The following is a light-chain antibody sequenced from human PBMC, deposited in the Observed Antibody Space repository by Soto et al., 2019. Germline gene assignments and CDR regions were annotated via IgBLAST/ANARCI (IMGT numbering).Light chain of an antibody. Sequence: QSALTQPRSGSGSPGQSVTISCTGTSSDVGGYNYVSWYQQHPGKAPKLMIYDVSKRPSGVPDRFSGSKSGNTASLTISGLHAEDDADYYCCSYAGTYTFYVFGTGTKVTV. J-gene: IGLJ1*01. CDR3: CSYAGTYTFYV. CDR1: SSDVGGYNY. CDR2: DVS. V-gene: IGLV2-11*01.